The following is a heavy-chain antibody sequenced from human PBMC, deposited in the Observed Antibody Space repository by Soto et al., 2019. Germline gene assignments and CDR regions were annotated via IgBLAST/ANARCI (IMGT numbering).Heavy chain of an antibody. CDR2: IYWDDDT. D-gene: IGHD6-25*01. CDR3: ALSMWSHGYNPKFEY. CDR1: GFSLSDSGVG. Sequence: GSGPTLVNPTQTLTLTCTVSGFSLSDSGVGVGWIRQPPGKALEWLALIYWDDDTQYSPSLKTRLTIAKDTSKNQVVLTMTNMDPVDTATYYCALSMWSHGYNPKFEYWGQRTLVTVSS. J-gene: IGHJ4*02. V-gene: IGHV2-5*02.